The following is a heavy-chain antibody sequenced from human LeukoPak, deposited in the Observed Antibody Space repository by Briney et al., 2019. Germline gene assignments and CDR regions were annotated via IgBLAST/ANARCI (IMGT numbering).Heavy chain of an antibody. J-gene: IGHJ4*02. Sequence: SVKVSCKASGGTFSSYAISWVRQAPGQGLEWMGGIIPIFGTANYAQKFQGRVTITADKSTSTAYMELSSLRSEDTAVYYCARAASNTYYYDSSGYGGFDYWGQGTLVTVSS. V-gene: IGHV1-69*06. CDR1: GGTFSSYA. CDR2: IIPIFGTA. D-gene: IGHD3-22*01. CDR3: ARAASNTYYYDSSGYGGFDY.